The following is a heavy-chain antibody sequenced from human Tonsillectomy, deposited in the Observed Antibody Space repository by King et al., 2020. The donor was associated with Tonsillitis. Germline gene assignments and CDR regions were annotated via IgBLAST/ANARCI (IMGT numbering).Heavy chain of an antibody. CDR1: GGSFSGYY. D-gene: IGHD2-2*01. Sequence: VQLQQWGAGLLKPSETLSLTCAVSGGSFSGYYWSWIRQPPGKGLEWIGEINHSGSTNYNPSLKSRVTISVDTSKNQFSLKLSSVTAADTAVYYCARVRRVVPAAMYYFDYWGQGTLVTVSS. CDR2: INHSGST. J-gene: IGHJ4*02. V-gene: IGHV4-34*01. CDR3: ARVRRVVPAAMYYFDY.